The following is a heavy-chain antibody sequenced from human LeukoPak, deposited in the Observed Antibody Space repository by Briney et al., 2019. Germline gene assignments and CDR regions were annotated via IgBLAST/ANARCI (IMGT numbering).Heavy chain of an antibody. CDR1: GGSISSSSYY. V-gene: IGHV4-39*01. CDR2: IYYSGST. CDR3: ASWNCSGSDY. J-gene: IGHJ4*02. Sequence: SETLSLTCTVSGGSISSSSYYWGWIRQPPGKGLEWIGSIYYSGSTYYNPSLKSRVTISVDTSKNQFSLKLSSVTAADTAVYYCASWNCSGSDYWGQGTLVTVSS. D-gene: IGHD1-26*01.